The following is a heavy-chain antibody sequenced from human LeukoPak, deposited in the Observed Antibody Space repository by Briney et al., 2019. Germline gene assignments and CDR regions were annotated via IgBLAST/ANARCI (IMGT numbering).Heavy chain of an antibody. CDR2: INSDGSTT. CDR1: GFTFISYW. D-gene: IGHD3-22*01. J-gene: IGHJ4*02. CDR3: ARGHHYYDSSAYYY. Sequence: GGSLRLSCAASGFTFISYWMHWVRQAPGKGLVWVSHINSDGSTTSYAASVEGRFTISRDTAKNTLYLQMNSLRAEDTAVYYCARGHHYYDSSAYYYWGQGTLVTVSS. V-gene: IGHV3-74*01.